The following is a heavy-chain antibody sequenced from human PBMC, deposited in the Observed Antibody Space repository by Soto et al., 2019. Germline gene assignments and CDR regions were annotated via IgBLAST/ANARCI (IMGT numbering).Heavy chain of an antibody. CDR3: ALEGYCTNGVCYLNAFDI. CDR1: GFTFSSYA. Sequence: GSLRLSCAASGFTFSSYAMSWVRQAPGKGLEWVSAISGSGGSTYYADSVKGRFTISRDNSKNTLYLQMNSLRAEDTAVYYCALEGYCTNGVCYLNAFDIWGQGTMVTVSS. D-gene: IGHD2-8*01. J-gene: IGHJ3*02. V-gene: IGHV3-23*01. CDR2: ISGSGGST.